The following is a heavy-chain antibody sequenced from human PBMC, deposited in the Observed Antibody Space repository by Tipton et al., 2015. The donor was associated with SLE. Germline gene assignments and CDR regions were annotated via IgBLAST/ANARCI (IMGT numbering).Heavy chain of an antibody. CDR2: IWYDGSNK. Sequence: SLRLSCAASGFTFSSYGMHWVRQAPGKGLEWVAVIWYDGSNKYYADSVKGRFTISRDNSKNTLYLQMNSLRAEDTAVYYCASELSYYGMDVWGQGTTVTVSS. CDR3: ASELSYYGMDV. V-gene: IGHV3-33*08. J-gene: IGHJ6*02. CDR1: GFTFSSYG.